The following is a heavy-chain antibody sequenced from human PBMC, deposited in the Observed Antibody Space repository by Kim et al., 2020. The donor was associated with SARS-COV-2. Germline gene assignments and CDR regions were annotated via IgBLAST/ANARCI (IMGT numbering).Heavy chain of an antibody. CDR3: ARGPPRSIPQPTYFDY. D-gene: IGHD2-21*01. Sequence: KFQGRVTITADESTSTAYMELSSLRSEDTAVYYCARGPPRSIPQPTYFDYWGQGTLVTVSS. J-gene: IGHJ4*02. V-gene: IGHV1-69*01.